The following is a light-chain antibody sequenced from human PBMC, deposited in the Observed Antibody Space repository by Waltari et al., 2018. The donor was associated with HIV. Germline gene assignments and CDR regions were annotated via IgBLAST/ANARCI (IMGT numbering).Light chain of an antibody. J-gene: IGKJ2*01. V-gene: IGKV3-20*01. CDR1: KTVNSDY. Sequence: EVVLTQSPGALSLSPGENVSLSCRASKTVNSDYLAWYQQRRGQPPPLLLSGTSVRAPGVPGRFSGSGSGTVFTLTITRLEPEDFTTYLCQQFDDWEYTFGQGTQLDLK. CDR2: GTS. CDR3: QQFDDWEYT.